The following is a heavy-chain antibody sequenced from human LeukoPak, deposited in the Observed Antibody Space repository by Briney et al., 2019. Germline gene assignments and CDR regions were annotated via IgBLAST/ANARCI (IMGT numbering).Heavy chain of an antibody. CDR2: IKQDGSEK. CDR1: EFTFSSYW. D-gene: IGHD5-18*01. V-gene: IGHV3-7*01. Sequence: GGSLRLSCAASEFTFSSYWMSWVRQAPGKGLEWVANIKQDGSEKYYVDSVKGRFTIPRDNAKNSLYLQMNSLRAEDTAVYYCARCGYSYGYLYYYYYGMDVWGQGTTVTVSS. CDR3: ARCGYSYGYLYYYYYGMDV. J-gene: IGHJ6*02.